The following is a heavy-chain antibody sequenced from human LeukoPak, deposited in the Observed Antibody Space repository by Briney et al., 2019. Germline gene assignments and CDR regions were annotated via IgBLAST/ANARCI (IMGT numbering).Heavy chain of an antibody. CDR2: IKQDGSAK. Sequence: GGSLRLSCAASGFTFSSYWMSWVRQAPGKGLEWVANIKQDGSAKYYVDSVKGRFTISRDNAKNSLYLQMNSLRAEDTAVYYCARERNNWNDNYYGMDVWGQGTTVTVSS. V-gene: IGHV3-7*01. CDR3: ARERNNWNDNYYGMDV. CDR1: GFTFSSYW. J-gene: IGHJ6*02. D-gene: IGHD1-1*01.